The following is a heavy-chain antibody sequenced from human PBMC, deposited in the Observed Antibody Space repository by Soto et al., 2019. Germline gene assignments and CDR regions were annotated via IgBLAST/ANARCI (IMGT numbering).Heavy chain of an antibody. CDR1: GFIINNYA. Sequence: QVQLVESGGGVVQPGRSLRVSRAASGFIINNYAMHWVRQTPGKGLEWMAVISYDGSNKHYADSVKGRFTISRDNSKNTLYLQMNNLRPDDSAVYYCARRQDFGGPHYYYGMDVWGQGTTVTVSS. CDR3: ARRQDFGGPHYYYGMDV. D-gene: IGHD3-3*01. J-gene: IGHJ6*02. V-gene: IGHV3-30*04. CDR2: ISYDGSNK.